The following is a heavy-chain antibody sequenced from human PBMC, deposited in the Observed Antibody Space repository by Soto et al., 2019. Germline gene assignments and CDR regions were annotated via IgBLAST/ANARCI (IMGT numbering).Heavy chain of an antibody. CDR2: IIPIYDSP. D-gene: IGHD3-3*01. V-gene: IGHV1-69*06. J-gene: IGHJ4*02. Sequence: QVHLVQSGTEVKKPGSSVKVSCKASGDTFNNYAISWVLQAPGQGRQWMGGIIPIYDSPSYAQGSHNRVTITADRSTSTAHLELHGLTSEETAVYYCAASTFLSGVSGYFHLDFWGQGTLVTVSS. CDR3: AASTFLSGVSGYFHLDF. CDR1: GDTFNNYA.